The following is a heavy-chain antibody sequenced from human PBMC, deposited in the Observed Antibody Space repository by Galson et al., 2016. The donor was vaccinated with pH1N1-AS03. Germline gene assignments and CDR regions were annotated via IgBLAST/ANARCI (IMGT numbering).Heavy chain of an antibody. J-gene: IGHJ4*02. CDR2: ISSSSGTI. CDR3: ARESVTHHDY. D-gene: IGHD2-21*02. CDR1: GFTFSTYS. Sequence: SLRLSCAASGFTFSTYSMNWVRQAPGKGLEWVSYISSSSGTIYYADSVKGRFTISRDNAKNSLYLQMNSLRAEDTAVYYCARESVTHHDYWGQGTLVTVSS. V-gene: IGHV3-48*01.